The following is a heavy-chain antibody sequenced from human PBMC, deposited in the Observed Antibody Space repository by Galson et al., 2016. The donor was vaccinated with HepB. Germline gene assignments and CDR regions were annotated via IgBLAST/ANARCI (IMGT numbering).Heavy chain of an antibody. CDR2: ITTSGTYT. J-gene: IGHJ5*02. CDR3: AREKGWSTMASHWFDP. Sequence: SLRLSCAASGFTCSDYYMTWIRQAPGKGLEWVSYITTSGTYTYYADSVKGRFSISRDNAKSSLYLQMNSLRVEDTAVYYCAREKGWSTMASHWFDPWGQGTLVIVSA. D-gene: IGHD4/OR15-4a*01. V-gene: IGHV3-11*06. CDR1: GFTCSDYY.